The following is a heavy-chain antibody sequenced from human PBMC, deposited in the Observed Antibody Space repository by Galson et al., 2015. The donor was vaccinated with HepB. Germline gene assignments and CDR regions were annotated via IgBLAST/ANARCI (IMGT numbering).Heavy chain of an antibody. CDR3: ARGGRGYCSGGSCRPEMRPGFDY. D-gene: IGHD2-15*01. Sequence: SVKVSCKASGYTFTSYGISWVRQAPGQGLEWMGWISAYNGNTNYAQKLQGRVTMTTDTSTSTAYMELRSLRSDDTAVYYCARGGRGYCSGGSCRPEMRPGFDYWGQGTLVTVSS. CDR1: GYTFTSYG. V-gene: IGHV1-18*01. J-gene: IGHJ4*02. CDR2: ISAYNGNT.